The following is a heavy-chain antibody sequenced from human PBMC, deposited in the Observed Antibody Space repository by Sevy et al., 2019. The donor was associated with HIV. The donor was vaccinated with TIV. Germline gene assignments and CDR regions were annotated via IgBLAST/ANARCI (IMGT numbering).Heavy chain of an antibody. Sequence: GGSLRLSCAASGFTFTNYGMHWVRQAPGKGLEWVSGISNSGANTYYDDSVRGRLTASRDNSKNTVYLQLNSLRAEDTAIYYCAKEWTLLSDWYGEFDYWGQGTLVTVSS. J-gene: IGHJ4*02. CDR1: GFTFTNYG. V-gene: IGHV3-23*01. CDR3: AKEWTLLSDWYGEFDY. D-gene: IGHD6-19*01. CDR2: ISNSGANT.